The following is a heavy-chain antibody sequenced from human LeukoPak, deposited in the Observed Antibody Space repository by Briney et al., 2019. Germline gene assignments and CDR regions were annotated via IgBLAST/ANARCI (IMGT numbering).Heavy chain of an antibody. J-gene: IGHJ3*02. CDR2: ISGSGDNR. CDR1: GFTFSSHA. D-gene: IGHD1-26*01. V-gene: IGHV3-23*01. Sequence: PGGSLRLSCAASGFTFSSHAMSWVRQAPGKGLEWVSSISGSGDNRNYADSVKGRFTISRDNSKNTLYLQMNSLRAEDTAVYYCARELDDAFDIWGQGTMVTVSS. CDR3: ARELDDAFDI.